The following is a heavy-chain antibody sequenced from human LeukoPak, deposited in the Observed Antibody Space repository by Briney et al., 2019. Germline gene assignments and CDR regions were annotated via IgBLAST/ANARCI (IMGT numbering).Heavy chain of an antibody. Sequence: ASVKVSCKASGYTFTGYYMHWVRQAPGQGFEWMGRINPNSGGTNYAQKFQGRVTMSRDTSISTAYMELSRLRSDDTAVYYCARDRGNWNYQGNWFDPWGQGTLVTVSS. V-gene: IGHV1-2*06. CDR3: ARDRGNWNYQGNWFDP. J-gene: IGHJ5*02. CDR1: GYTFTGYY. D-gene: IGHD1-7*01. CDR2: INPNSGGT.